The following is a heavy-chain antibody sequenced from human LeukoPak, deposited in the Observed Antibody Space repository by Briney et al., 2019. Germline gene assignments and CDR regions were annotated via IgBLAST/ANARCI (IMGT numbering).Heavy chain of an antibody. CDR1: GFTFSSYG. CDR2: IWYDGSNK. V-gene: IGHV3-33*01. CDR3: ARAETLWFGELLI. J-gene: IGHJ4*02. D-gene: IGHD3-10*01. Sequence: GRSLRLSWAASGFTFSSYGMHWVRQAPGKGLEWVAVIWYDGSNKYYADSEKGRFTISRDNSKNTLYLQMNSLRAEDTAVYYCARAETLWFGELLIWGQGTLVTVSS.